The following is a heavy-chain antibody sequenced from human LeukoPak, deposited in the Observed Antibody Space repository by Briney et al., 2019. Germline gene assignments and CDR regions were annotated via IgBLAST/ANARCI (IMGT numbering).Heavy chain of an antibody. J-gene: IGHJ4*02. V-gene: IGHV3-64*05. CDR1: GFTFSSYV. CDR3: VYQVQGVVK. CDR2: ISGDGART. D-gene: IGHD3-3*01. Sequence: PGRSLTLSCTASGFTFSSYVMHWVRQAPGKGLEYVSGISGDGARTYYADSVKGRFTISRDNSKNTLYVQMTSLRAEDTAVYYCVYQVQGVVKWGQGTLVTVSS.